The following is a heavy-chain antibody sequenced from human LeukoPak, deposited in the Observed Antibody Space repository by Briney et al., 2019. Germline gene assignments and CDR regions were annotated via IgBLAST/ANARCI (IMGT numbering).Heavy chain of an antibody. D-gene: IGHD5-18*01. CDR1: GFTFSSCG. Sequence: GGSLRLSCAASGFTFSSCGMHWVRQAPGKGLEWVAFIRYDGSNKYNADSVKGRFTISRDNSKNTLYLQMNSLRAEDTALYYCAKGSIGYSHGYTDYWGQGTLVTASS. CDR3: AKGSIGYSHGYTDY. J-gene: IGHJ4*02. CDR2: IRYDGSNK. V-gene: IGHV3-30*02.